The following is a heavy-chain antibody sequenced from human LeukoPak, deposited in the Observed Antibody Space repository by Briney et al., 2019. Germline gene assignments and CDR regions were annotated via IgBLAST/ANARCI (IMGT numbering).Heavy chain of an antibody. V-gene: IGHV1-18*01. J-gene: IGHJ4*02. D-gene: IGHD6-13*01. CDR3: ARSSRIAAAGSPDY. Sequence: ASVKVSCKASGYTFTSYGISWVRQAPGQGLEWMGWISAYNGNTNYAQKLQGRVTMTTDTSTSTAYMELRSLRSDDTAVYYCARSSRIAAAGSPDYWGQGTLVTVSS. CDR1: GYTFTSYG. CDR2: ISAYNGNT.